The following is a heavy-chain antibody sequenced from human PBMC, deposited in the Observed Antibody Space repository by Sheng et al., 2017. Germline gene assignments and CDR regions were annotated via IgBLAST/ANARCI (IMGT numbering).Heavy chain of an antibody. D-gene: IGHD6-13*01. CDR3: ARDGSSSWGCYFDY. V-gene: IGHV4-39*07. CDR1: GGSISSSSYY. CDR2: IYYSGST. J-gene: IGHJ4*03. Sequence: QLQLQESGPGLVKPSETLSLTCTVSGGSISSSSYYWGWIRQPPGKGLEWIGSIYYSGSTYYNPSLKSRVTISVDTSKNQFSLKLSSVTAADTAVYYCARDGSSSWGCYFDYVGPGEPLGPPSPQ.